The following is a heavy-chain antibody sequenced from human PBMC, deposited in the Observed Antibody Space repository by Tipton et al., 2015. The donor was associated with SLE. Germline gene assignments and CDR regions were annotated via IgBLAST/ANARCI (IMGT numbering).Heavy chain of an antibody. J-gene: IGHJ5*02. Sequence: TLSLTCSVSGGSVSSERHYWGWIRQPPGKGLEWIGYVYYSGTTRYNPSLESRVTISIDASNNRFSLKLTSVTAADTAVYYCAREMWGWGPHWFDPWGQGTSVTVSS. CDR1: GGSVSSERHY. CDR3: AREMWGWGPHWFDP. D-gene: IGHD6-19*01. CDR2: VYYSGTT. V-gene: IGHV4-61*01.